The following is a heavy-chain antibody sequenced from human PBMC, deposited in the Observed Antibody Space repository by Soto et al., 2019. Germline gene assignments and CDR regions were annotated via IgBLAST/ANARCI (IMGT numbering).Heavy chain of an antibody. D-gene: IGHD1-1*01. J-gene: IGHJ6*02. Sequence: QVQPQESGPGLVRPSDTLSLTCAVSGGSINSVNWWSWVRQSPGKGLEWIGEMHPTGSTNFNPSLKSRVNVSMDTSRNHFSLKMYSVTAADTAVYFCARHGHNIYGFDVWGRGTTVTVSS. CDR1: GGSINSVNW. CDR3: ARHGHNIYGFDV. V-gene: IGHV4-4*02. CDR2: MHPTGST.